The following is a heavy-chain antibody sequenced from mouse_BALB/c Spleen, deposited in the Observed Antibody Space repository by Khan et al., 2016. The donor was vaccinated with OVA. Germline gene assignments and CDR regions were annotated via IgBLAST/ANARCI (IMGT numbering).Heavy chain of an antibody. V-gene: IGHV1-7*01. CDR1: GYTFTNYW. CDR3: TSHGSTDTWFGY. D-gene: IGHD1-1*01. CDR2: IDPTTGYT. Sequence: QVQLQQPGAELAKPGASVKMSCKASGYTFTNYWMHWVKQRPGQGLEWIGYIDPTTGYTEYNQKFTDKATLTADKSSSTAYMQLSSPTSEDSAVYYCTSHGSTDTWFGYWGQGTLVTVSA. J-gene: IGHJ3*01.